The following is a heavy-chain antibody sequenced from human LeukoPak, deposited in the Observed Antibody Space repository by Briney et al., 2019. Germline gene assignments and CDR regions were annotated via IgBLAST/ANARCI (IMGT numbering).Heavy chain of an antibody. CDR1: GGTFSSYA. D-gene: IGHD1-14*01. J-gene: IGHJ4*02. CDR3: ARVDYDNRRED. Sequence: VASVKVSCKASGGTFSSYAISWVRQAPGQGLEWMGRIIPIFGTANYAQKFQGRVTITTDESTSTAYMELSSLRSEDTAVYYCARVDYDNRREDWGQGTLVTVSS. V-gene: IGHV1-69*05. CDR2: IIPIFGTA.